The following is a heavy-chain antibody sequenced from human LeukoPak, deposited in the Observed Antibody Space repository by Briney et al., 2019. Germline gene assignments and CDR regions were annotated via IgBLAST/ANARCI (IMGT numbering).Heavy chain of an antibody. D-gene: IGHD2-15*01. CDR3: ARGPRWSYYYYYMDV. V-gene: IGHV1-2*02. CDR2: INPNSGGT. Sequence: ASVKVSCKASGYTFTGYYMHWVRQAPGQGLEWMGWINPNSGGTNYAQKFQGRVTMTRDTSISTAYMELSRLRSDDTAVYYCARGPRWSYYYYYMDVWGKGTTVTVSS. J-gene: IGHJ6*03. CDR1: GYTFTGYY.